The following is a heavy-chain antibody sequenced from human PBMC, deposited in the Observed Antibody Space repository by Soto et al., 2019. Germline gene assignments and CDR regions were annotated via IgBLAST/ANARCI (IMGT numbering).Heavy chain of an antibody. CDR1: GGSISSGDYY. CDR3: ARVLSSSSWYVRFDP. Sequence: SETLSLTCTVSGGSISSGDYYWSWIRQPPGKGLEWIGYIYYSGSTYYNPSLKSRVTISVDTSKNQFSLKLSSVTAADTAVYYCARVLSSSSWYVRFDPWGQGTLVTVS. J-gene: IGHJ5*02. V-gene: IGHV4-30-4*01. D-gene: IGHD6-13*01. CDR2: IYYSGST.